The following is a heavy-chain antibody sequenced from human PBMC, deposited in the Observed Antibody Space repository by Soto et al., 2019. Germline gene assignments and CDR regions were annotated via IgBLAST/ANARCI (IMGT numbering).Heavy chain of an antibody. CDR2: IYYSGST. V-gene: IGHV4-61*01. Sequence: SETLTLTCTVSGGSVSSGSYYWSWIRQPPGKGLEWIGYIYYSGSTNYNPSLKSRVTISVDTSKNQFSLKLSSVTAADTAVYYCATGGRGELSYYYYYYGMDVWGQGTTVTVSS. CDR1: GGSVSSGSYY. CDR3: ATGGRGELSYYYYYYGMDV. J-gene: IGHJ6*02. D-gene: IGHD3-10*01.